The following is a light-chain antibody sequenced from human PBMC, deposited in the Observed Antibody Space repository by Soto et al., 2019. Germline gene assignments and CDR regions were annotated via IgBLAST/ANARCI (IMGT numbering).Light chain of an antibody. CDR3: KHRNNWPWT. J-gene: IGKJ1*01. V-gene: IGKV3-11*01. CDR1: QSVGRY. CDR2: DAS. Sequence: EIVLTQSPAILSLSPGERATLSCRASQSVGRYLGWYQQKPGQAPLLLIYDASNRATSVPARFSGSGSGTDFTLTISSLESEDFACYCCKHRNNWPWTLGQGTRVEIK.